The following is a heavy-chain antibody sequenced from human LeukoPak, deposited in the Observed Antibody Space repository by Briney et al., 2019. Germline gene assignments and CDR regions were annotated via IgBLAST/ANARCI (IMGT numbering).Heavy chain of an antibody. CDR2: IYTSGST. CDR3: ARGRTEDSSGYYIGDYFDY. V-gene: IGHV4-61*02. J-gene: IGHJ4*02. Sequence: PSQTLSLTCTVSGGSISSGGYYWSWIRQPAGKGLEWIGRIYTSGSTNYNPSLKSRVTISVDTSKNQFSLKLSSVTAADTAVYYCARGRTEDSSGYYIGDYFDYWGQGTLVTVSS. CDR1: GGSISSGGYY. D-gene: IGHD3-22*01.